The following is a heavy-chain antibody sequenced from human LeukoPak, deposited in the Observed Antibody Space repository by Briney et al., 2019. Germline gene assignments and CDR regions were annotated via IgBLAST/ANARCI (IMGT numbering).Heavy chain of an antibody. CDR2: IIPILGIA. V-gene: IGHV1-69*04. CDR1: GGTFSSYA. J-gene: IGHJ4*02. D-gene: IGHD3-22*01. CDR3: SRDRRPNYYDSSGYNAFDY. Sequence: EASVKVSCKASGGTFSSYAISWVRQAPGQGLEWMGRIIPILGIANYAQKFQGRVTITADKSTSTAYMELSSLRSEDTAVYDCSRDRRPNYYDSSGYNAFDYWGQGTLVTVSS.